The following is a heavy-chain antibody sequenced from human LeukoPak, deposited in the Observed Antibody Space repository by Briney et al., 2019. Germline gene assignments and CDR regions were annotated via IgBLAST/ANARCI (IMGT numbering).Heavy chain of an antibody. V-gene: IGHV3-74*01. CDR1: GFTFNSYW. D-gene: IGHD4-23*01. J-gene: IGHJ2*01. CDR2: INGDGSIT. CDR3: TRDRTMVTLLDL. Sequence: QPGGSLRLSCAALGFTFNSYWMHRVRQAPGKGLVWVSRINGDGSITGYADSVRGRFAVSRDNARNTLYLEISSLRAEDTAVYYCTRDRTMVTLLDLWGRGTLVTVSS.